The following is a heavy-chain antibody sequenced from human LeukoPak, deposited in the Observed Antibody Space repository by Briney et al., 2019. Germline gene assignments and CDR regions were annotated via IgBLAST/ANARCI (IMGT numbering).Heavy chain of an antibody. J-gene: IGHJ6*03. CDR1: GFTFSSYG. V-gene: IGHV3-23*01. CDR2: ISGSGGST. CDR3: AKVFGSGSYYYYYMDV. Sequence: GGSLRLSCAASGFTFSSYGMSWVRQAPGKGLEWVSAISGSGGSTYYADSVKGRFTISRDNSKNTLYLQMNSLRAEGTAVYYCAKVFGSGSYYYYYMDVWGKGTTVTISS. D-gene: IGHD3-10*01.